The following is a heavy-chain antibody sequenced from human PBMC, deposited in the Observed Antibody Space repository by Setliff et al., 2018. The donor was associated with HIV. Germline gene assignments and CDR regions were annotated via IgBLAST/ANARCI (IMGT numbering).Heavy chain of an antibody. Sequence: GSLRLSCAASGFNFSDYYMNWIRQAPGKGLEWVPTIYSDGSTYHRDSVKGRFTVSRDDSRNMLFLQMNNLGVEDTAIYYCAKPTSGYYPRPFDLWGQGTMVTVSS. V-gene: IGHV3-53*01. CDR3: AKPTSGYYPRPFDL. CDR1: GFNFSDYY. D-gene: IGHD3-22*01. J-gene: IGHJ4*02. CDR2: IYSDGST.